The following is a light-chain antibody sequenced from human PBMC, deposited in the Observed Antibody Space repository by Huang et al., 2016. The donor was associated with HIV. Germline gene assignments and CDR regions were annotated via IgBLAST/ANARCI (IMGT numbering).Light chain of an antibody. J-gene: IGKJ1*01. V-gene: IGKV1-5*01. CDR2: GAS. CDR3: QQYNSSA. CDR1: QSISTG. Sequence: IQMTQSPSSLSASVGDRVTITCRASQSISTGLAWYQQKPGKAPKLLIYGASTLQSGVPSRFSGSRSGTEFTRTISSLQPDDFATYYCQQYNSSAFGQGTKVEIK.